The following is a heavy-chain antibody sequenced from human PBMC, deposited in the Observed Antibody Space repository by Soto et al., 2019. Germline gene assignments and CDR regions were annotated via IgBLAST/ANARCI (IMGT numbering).Heavy chain of an antibody. CDR2: VYHSGAT. CDR3: ATERSFMRPTGWFEP. J-gene: IGHJ5*02. V-gene: IGHV4-38-2*02. CDR1: GYSMTSGFY. Sequence: SETLSLTCTVSGYSMTSGFYWAWIRQPPGKGLEWIGSVYHSGATYYNSSLQDRVSISVDTSKNHFSLKLISVTAADTGTYYCATERSFMRPTGWFEPWGQGTQVTVSS. D-gene: IGHD6-19*01.